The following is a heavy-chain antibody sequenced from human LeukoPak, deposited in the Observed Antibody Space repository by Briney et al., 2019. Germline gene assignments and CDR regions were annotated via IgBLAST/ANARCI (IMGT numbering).Heavy chain of an antibody. V-gene: IGHV3-33*08. CDR3: AKGAHVIAAAGMDAFDI. J-gene: IGHJ3*02. D-gene: IGHD6-13*01. CDR2: IWYDGSNK. Sequence: GGSLRLSCAASGFTFSSYGMHWVRRAPGKGLEWVAVIWYDGSNKYYADSVKGRFTISRDNSKNTLYLQMNSLRAEDTAVYYCAKGAHVIAAAGMDAFDIWGQGTMVTVSS. CDR1: GFTFSSYG.